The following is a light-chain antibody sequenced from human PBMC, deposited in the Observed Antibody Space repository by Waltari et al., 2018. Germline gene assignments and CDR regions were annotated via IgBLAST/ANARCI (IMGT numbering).Light chain of an antibody. J-gene: IGKJ3*01. Sequence: DIVMTQSPLSLPVTPGEPASISCRSSQSLLHSNGYNYLDWYLQKPGQSPQLLIYLGSNRASGVPDRFSCSGSGTDFTLKISRVEAEDVWVYYCMQALQTPFTFGPGTKVDIK. V-gene: IGKV2-28*01. CDR2: LGS. CDR1: QSLLHSNGYNY. CDR3: MQALQTPFT.